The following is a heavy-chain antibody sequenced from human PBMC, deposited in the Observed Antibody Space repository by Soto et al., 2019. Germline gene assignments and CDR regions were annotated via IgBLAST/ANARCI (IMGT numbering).Heavy chain of an antibody. V-gene: IGHV3-74*01. CDR1: GFTFSSYW. Sequence: PGGSLRLSCAASGFTFSSYWMHWVRQAPGKGLVWVSRINSGGSSTSYADSVKGRFTISRDNSKKTLYLKMNSLRVEDTAIYYCAKAWGIDYWGQGTLVTVSS. CDR3: AKAWGIDY. CDR2: INSGGSST. D-gene: IGHD3-16*01. J-gene: IGHJ4*02.